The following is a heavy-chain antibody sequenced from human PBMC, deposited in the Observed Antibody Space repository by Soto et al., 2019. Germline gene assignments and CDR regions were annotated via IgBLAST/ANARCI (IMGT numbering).Heavy chain of an antibody. V-gene: IGHV1-18*01. J-gene: IGHJ4*02. CDR1: GYTFIDSG. CDR2: ISPYNGNI. CDR3: ARSFGYHYDSSGSTDY. Sequence: QVQLVQSGAEVKKPGASVKVSCKTSGYTFIDSGVTWVRQAPGQGLEWMGWISPYNGNIKYAQKFQGRVTMTTDTSTSTAFMDLRGLRSDDTAVYYCARSFGYHYDSSGSTDYWGQGTLVTVSS. D-gene: IGHD3-22*01.